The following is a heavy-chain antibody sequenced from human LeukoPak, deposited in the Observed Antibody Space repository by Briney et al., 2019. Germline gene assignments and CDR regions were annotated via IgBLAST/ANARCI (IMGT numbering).Heavy chain of an antibody. D-gene: IGHD2-2*01. CDR1: GYTFTSYG. Sequence: ASVKVSCKASGYTFTSYGISWVRQAPGQGLEWMGWISAYNGNTNYAQKLQGRVTMTTDTSTSTAYMELRSLRSDDTAVYYCATSGRVVVPAAMAYDYWGQGTLVTVSS. J-gene: IGHJ4*02. V-gene: IGHV1-18*04. CDR2: ISAYNGNT. CDR3: ATSGRVVVPAAMAYDY.